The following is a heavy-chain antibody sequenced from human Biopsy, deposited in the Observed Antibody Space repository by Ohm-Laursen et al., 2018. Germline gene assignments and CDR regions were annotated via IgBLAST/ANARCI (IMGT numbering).Heavy chain of an antibody. Sequence: TLSLTCTVSGGSISSGGSYWSWIRQRPGKGLGWNGYMFNSANTYYNPSLKNLITISGDTSKNQFSLKLNSVTAADTAVYCCARGDYFDSNGYFWFDPWGQGTLVTVSS. CDR3: ARGDYFDSNGYFWFDP. CDR2: MFNSANT. D-gene: IGHD3-22*01. J-gene: IGHJ5*02. CDR1: GGSISSGGSY. V-gene: IGHV4-31*01.